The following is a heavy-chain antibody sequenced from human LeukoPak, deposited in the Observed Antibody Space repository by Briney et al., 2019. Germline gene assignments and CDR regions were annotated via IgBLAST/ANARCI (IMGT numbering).Heavy chain of an antibody. Sequence: GGSLRLSCAASGFTFSSYGMHWVRQAPGKGLEWVSSISSSSSYIYYADSVKGRFTISRDNAKNSLYLQMNSLRAEDTAVYYCARVPHDSSGYHNPPNWGQGTLVTVSS. CDR2: ISSSSSYI. J-gene: IGHJ4*02. CDR1: GFTFSSYG. D-gene: IGHD3-22*01. CDR3: ARVPHDSSGYHNPPN. V-gene: IGHV3-21*01.